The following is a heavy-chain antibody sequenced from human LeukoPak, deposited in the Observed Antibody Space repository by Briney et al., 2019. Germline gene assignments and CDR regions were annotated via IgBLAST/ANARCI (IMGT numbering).Heavy chain of an antibody. CDR3: ARLHLYYDILTPRYFDL. D-gene: IGHD3-9*01. CDR1: TDSMTSYY. V-gene: IGHV4-59*08. CDR2: IYYTGRA. Sequence: SETLSLTYSVSTDSMTSYYWSWIRQPPGKGLEWIGYIYYTGRANYNPSLKGRVSISVDTSKNQFSLKFSSVTAADTAVYFCARLHLYYDILTPRYFDLWGRGTLVTVSS. J-gene: IGHJ2*01.